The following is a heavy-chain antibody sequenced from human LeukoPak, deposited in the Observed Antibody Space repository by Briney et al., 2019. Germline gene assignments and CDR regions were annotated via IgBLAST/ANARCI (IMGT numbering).Heavy chain of an antibody. D-gene: IGHD6-19*01. V-gene: IGHV4-34*01. CDR2: INHSGST. J-gene: IGHJ4*02. Sequence: SETLSLTCTVSGGSISDFYWSWIRQPPGKGLEWIGEINHSGSTNYNPSLKSRVTISVDTSKNQFSLKLSSVTAADTAVYYCARGLRNIAVAAGRYFDYWGQGTLVTVSS. CDR3: ARGLRNIAVAAGRYFDY. CDR1: GGSISDFY.